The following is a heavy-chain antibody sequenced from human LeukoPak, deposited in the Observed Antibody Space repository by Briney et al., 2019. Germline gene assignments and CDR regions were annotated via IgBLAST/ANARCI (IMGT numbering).Heavy chain of an antibody. V-gene: IGHV4-38-2*02. J-gene: IGHJ4*02. CDR2: IYHSGNT. D-gene: IGHD1-14*01. Sequence: SETLSLTCTVSGYSISSGYYWGWVRQPPGKGLEWIGSIYHSGNTYYNTSLKSRVTISLDMSKNQVSLKLNSVTAADTAVYYCATDTWGVTSRNHYWGQGTLVTVSS. CDR3: ATDTWGVTSRNHY. CDR1: GYSISSGYY.